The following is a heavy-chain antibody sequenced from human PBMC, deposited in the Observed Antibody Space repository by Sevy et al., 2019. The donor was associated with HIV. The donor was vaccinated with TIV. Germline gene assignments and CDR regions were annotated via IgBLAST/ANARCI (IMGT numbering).Heavy chain of an antibody. V-gene: IGHV3-30*18. CDR2: ISYDGSNK. D-gene: IGHD4-17*01. J-gene: IGHJ4*02. CDR3: AKPNDYDGFFDY. Sequence: GGSLRLSCAASGFTFSSYGMHWVRQAPGKGLEWVAVISYDGSNKYYADSVKGRFTISRDSSKNTLYLQMNSLRAEDTAVYYCAKPNDYDGFFDYWGQGTLVTVSS. CDR1: GFTFSSYG.